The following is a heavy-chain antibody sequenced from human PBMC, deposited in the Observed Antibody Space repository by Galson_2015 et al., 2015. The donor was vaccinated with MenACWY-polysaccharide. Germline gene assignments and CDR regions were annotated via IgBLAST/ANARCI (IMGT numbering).Heavy chain of an antibody. CDR2: INAGNGQT. D-gene: IGHD3-10*01. CDR3: ARGIWNSGSVTNFPYYLDS. Sequence: SVKVSCKASGFIFTNYAIQWVRQAPGQGLEWMAWINAGNGQTKYSQKFQDRLTITRDTSANTAYMDLSSLTSDDTAVYYCARGIWNSGSVTNFPYYLDSWGQGTLVTVSS. J-gene: IGHJ4*02. CDR1: GFIFTNYA. V-gene: IGHV1-3*01.